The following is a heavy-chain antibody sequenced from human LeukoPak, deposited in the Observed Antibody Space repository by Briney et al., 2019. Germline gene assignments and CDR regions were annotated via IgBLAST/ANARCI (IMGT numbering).Heavy chain of an antibody. CDR3: ARDSGTTGEVKFDP. CDR2: IYRSGST. D-gene: IGHD3-10*01. CDR1: RGSISSNTW. Sequence: PSETLSLTCAVSRGSISSNTWWSWVRQPPGKGLEWIGEIYRSGSTHYNPSLKSRVTISVDKTKNQFSLKLTSVTAADTAVYYCARDSGTTGEVKFDPWGQGTLVTASS. V-gene: IGHV4-4*02. J-gene: IGHJ5*02.